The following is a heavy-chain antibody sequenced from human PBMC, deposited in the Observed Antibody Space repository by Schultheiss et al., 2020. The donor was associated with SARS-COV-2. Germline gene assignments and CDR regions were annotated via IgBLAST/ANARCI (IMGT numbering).Heavy chain of an antibody. CDR2: IKQDGSEG. J-gene: IGHJ4*02. CDR3: VKDRRQVIVDLFDY. CDR1: GFTFSSYA. Sequence: GGSLRLSCAASGFTFSSYAMSWVRQAPGKGLEWVASIKQDGSEGYYVDSVKGRFTISRDNSKNTLYLQMNSLRAEDTAVYYCVKDRRQVIVDLFDYWGQGTLVTVSS. V-gene: IGHV3-7*03. D-gene: IGHD1-26*01.